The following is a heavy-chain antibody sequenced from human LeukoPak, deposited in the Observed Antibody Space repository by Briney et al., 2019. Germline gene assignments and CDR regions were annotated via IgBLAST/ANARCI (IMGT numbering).Heavy chain of an antibody. V-gene: IGHV4-4*07. Sequence: SETLSLTCTVSGGSMNTYYWTWLRQPAGKGLEWLGRMYHSGTTNYNSPLYNPSLSSRVTMSVDGAKNQFSLRLKSVTTADTAVYYCARDFIAARPFDYWGQGTLVTVSS. J-gene: IGHJ4*02. CDR2: MYHSGTT. D-gene: IGHD6-6*01. CDR1: GGSMNTYY. CDR3: ARDFIAARPFDY.